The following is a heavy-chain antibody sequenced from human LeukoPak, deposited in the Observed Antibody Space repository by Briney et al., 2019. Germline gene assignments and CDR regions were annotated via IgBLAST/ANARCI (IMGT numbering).Heavy chain of an antibody. J-gene: IGHJ4*02. Sequence: GGSLRLSCAASGVTFSIYAMTWVREAPGKGLEWVSAISGSGITTYYAESVKGRFTLSRDNSKNILYLQVNSLRAEDTAVYYCAKEFMATVAEIDHWGQGTLVTVSS. V-gene: IGHV3-23*01. CDR1: GVTFSIYA. CDR3: AKEFMATVAEIDH. CDR2: ISGSGITT. D-gene: IGHD5-24*01.